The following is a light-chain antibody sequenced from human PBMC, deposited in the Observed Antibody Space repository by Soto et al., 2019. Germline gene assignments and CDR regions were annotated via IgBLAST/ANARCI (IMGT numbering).Light chain of an antibody. CDR3: AAWDDSLQGVV. CDR1: SSNIGGNP. CDR2: NND. V-gene: IGLV1-44*01. Sequence: QSVLTQPPSASGAPGQSVTISCSGSSSNIGGNPVNWYQHLPDMAPKLLIFNNDRRPSGVPDRFSASKFGTSVSLAISGLQSKDAADYYCAAWDDSLQGVVFGGGPTLTVL. J-gene: IGLJ2*01.